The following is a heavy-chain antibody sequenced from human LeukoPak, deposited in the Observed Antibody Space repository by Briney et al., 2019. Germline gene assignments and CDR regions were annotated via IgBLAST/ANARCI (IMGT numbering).Heavy chain of an antibody. Sequence: SVKVSCKSSGGTFSSYAISWVRQAPGQGLEWMGRIIPILGIANYAQKFQGRVTITADKSTSTAYMELSSLRSEDTAVYYCARDCPGERCPFDNWGQGTLVTVPS. J-gene: IGHJ4*02. CDR2: IIPILGIA. D-gene: IGHD7-27*01. CDR3: ARDCPGERCPFDN. V-gene: IGHV1-69*04. CDR1: GGTFSSYA.